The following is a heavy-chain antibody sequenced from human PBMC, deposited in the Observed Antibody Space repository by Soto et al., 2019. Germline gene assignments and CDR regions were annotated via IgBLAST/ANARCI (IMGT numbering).Heavy chain of an antibody. V-gene: IGHV3-21*01. J-gene: IGHJ4*02. CDR1: GINFNDYS. CDR2: ISSSSSYI. CDR3: ARDRGIAAAGPSFDY. D-gene: IGHD6-13*01. Sequence: PGGSLRLSCAASGINFNDYSMNWVRQAPGKGLEWVSSISSSSSYIYYADSVKGRFTISRDNAKNSLYLQMNSLRAEDTAVYYCARDRGIAAAGPSFDYWGQGTLVTVSS.